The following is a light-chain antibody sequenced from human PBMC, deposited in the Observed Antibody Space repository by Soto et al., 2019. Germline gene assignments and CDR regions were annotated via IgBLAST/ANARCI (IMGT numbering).Light chain of an antibody. CDR1: QSVSSY. CDR3: QQYGSSLWT. J-gene: IGKJ5*01. CDR2: DAS. Sequence: EIVLTQSPVTLSLSPGERATLSCRASQSVSSYLAWYQQKPGQAPRLLIYDASNRATGIPARFSGSGSGTDFTLTISSLEPEDFAVYYCQQYGSSLWTFGQGTRLEIK. V-gene: IGKV3-11*01.